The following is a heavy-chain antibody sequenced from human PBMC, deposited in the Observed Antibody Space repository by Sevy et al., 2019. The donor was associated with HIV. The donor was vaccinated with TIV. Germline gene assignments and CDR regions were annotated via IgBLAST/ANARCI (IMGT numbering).Heavy chain of an antibody. CDR3: AGNSSSYRFDP. CDR2: INHSGST. V-gene: IGHV4-34*01. Sequence: SETLSLTCAVYGGSFSGYYWSWIRQPPGNGLEWIGEINHSGSTNYNPSLKSRVTISVDTSKNQFSLKLSSVTAADTAVYYCAGNSSSYRFDPWGQGTLVTVSS. J-gene: IGHJ5*02. CDR1: GGSFSGYY. D-gene: IGHD6-13*01.